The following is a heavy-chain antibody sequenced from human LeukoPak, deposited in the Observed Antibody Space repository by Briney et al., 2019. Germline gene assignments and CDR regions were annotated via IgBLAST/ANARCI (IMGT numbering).Heavy chain of an antibody. J-gene: IGHJ5*02. CDR3: ARALYYYDSKEGNWFDP. Sequence: SVKVSCKASGGTFSSYAISWVRQAPGQGLEWMGRIIPILGIANYAQKFQGRVTITADKSTSTAYMELSSLRSEDTAVYYCARALYYYDSKEGNWFDPWGQGTLVTVSS. CDR1: GGTFSSYA. V-gene: IGHV1-69*04. D-gene: IGHD3-22*01. CDR2: IIPILGIA.